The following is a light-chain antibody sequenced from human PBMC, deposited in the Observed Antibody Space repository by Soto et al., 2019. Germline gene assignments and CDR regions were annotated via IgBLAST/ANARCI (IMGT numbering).Light chain of an antibody. V-gene: IGKV3-20*01. CDR1: QSVDSSS. Sequence: EIVLTQSPGTLSLSPGERASLSCRASQSVDSSSLAWYQQKPGQAPRLLIYRASNRAPGIPDRFSGSGSGTDFTLTISRLEPEDFAVYYCQQYGSSPPITFGQGTRLEIK. CDR2: RAS. J-gene: IGKJ5*01. CDR3: QQYGSSPPIT.